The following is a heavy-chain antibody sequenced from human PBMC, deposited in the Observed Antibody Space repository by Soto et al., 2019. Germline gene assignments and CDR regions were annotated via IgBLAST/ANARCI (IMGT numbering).Heavy chain of an antibody. Sequence: GGSLRLSCAASVFTFSSYGMHWVRQAPGKGLEWVAVIWYDGNNKYYADSVKGRFTISRDNSNNTLYVQMTSLRAEDTAVYYCARGLHSIFDYWGQGTLVTVSS. V-gene: IGHV3-33*01. J-gene: IGHJ4*02. CDR2: IWYDGNNK. CDR3: ARGLHSIFDY. CDR1: VFTFSSYG. D-gene: IGHD2-21*01.